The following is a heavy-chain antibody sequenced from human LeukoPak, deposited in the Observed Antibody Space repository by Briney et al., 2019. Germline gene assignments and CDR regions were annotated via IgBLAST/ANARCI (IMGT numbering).Heavy chain of an antibody. V-gene: IGHV3-11*01. Sequence: GGSLSLSCAASGFIFSDYYMSWLRPAPGEGLEWVSYISTAGTTIYYTDSVKGRFTISRDNAKNSLYLQMNSLRAEDTAVYYCARDRGSGWTGYFDYWGQGILVTVSS. CDR1: GFIFSDYY. J-gene: IGHJ4*02. CDR2: ISTAGTTI. CDR3: ARDRGSGWTGYFDY. D-gene: IGHD6-19*01.